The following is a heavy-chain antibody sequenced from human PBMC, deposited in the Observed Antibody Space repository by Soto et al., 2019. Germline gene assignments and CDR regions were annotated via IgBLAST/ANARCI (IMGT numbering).Heavy chain of an antibody. CDR3: ARDYEVAVDY. V-gene: IGHV3-33*01. CDR2: IWYDGSNK. D-gene: IGHD3-3*01. J-gene: IGHJ4*02. Sequence: QVQLVESGGGVVQPGRSLRLSCAASGFTFSSYGMHWVRQAPGKGLEWVAVIWYDGSNKYYADSVKGRFTISRDNAKNTLYLQMNSLRAEDTAVSYCARDYEVAVDYWGQGTLVTVSS. CDR1: GFTFSSYG.